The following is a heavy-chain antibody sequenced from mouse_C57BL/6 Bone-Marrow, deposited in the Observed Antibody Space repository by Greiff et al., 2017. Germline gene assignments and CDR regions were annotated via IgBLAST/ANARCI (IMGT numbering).Heavy chain of an antibody. V-gene: IGHV1-64*01. CDR2: MHPNGGSP. CDR3: ARSYDYDDYIMDY. D-gene: IGHD2-4*01. J-gene: IGHJ4*01. CDR1: GYTFTNYW. Sequence: QVQLQQPGAELVKPGASVKLSCKASGYTFTNYWMHWVKQRPGQGLEWIGMMHPNGGSPDYNEKFKSEATLSVDKSSRTAYMELSSLTSEDSAVYYCARSYDYDDYIMDYWGQGTSVTVSS.